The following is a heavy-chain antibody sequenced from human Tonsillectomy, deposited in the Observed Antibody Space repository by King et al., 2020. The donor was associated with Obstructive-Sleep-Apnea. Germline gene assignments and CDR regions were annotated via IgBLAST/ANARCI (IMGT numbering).Heavy chain of an antibody. CDR2: IKPDGSEK. V-gene: IGHV3-7*03. Sequence: VQLVESGGGSVQPGGSLRLSCAASGFMFSTFWMSWVRQAPGKGLEWVANIKPDGSEKYYLDSVKGRFTVSRDNAKNSLYLQMNGLRVDDTAVYYCARDGGGVFDYWGQGTLVTVSS. CDR1: GFMFSTFW. J-gene: IGHJ4*02. CDR3: ARDGGGVFDY. D-gene: IGHD3-16*01.